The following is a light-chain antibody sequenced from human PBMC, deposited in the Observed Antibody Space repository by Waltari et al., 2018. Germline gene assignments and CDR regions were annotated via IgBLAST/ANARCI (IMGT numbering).Light chain of an antibody. J-gene: IGKJ1*01. CDR2: DAS. CDR3: HQYKNWPPWT. Sequence: EIVVTQSPATLSLSPGERATLSCRASESVSTNVAWYQQKPGQPPRLLIYDASTSATGIPARFSGSGSGTEFTLSISSLQSEDFAVYYCHQYKNWPPWTFGQGTKVEIK. CDR1: ESVSTN. V-gene: IGKV3-15*01.